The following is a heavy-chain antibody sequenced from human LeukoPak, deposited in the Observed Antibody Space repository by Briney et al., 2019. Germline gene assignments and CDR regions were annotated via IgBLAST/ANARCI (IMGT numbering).Heavy chain of an antibody. CDR1: GFTFSSNA. CDR2: ISGSGDDT. V-gene: IGHV3-23*01. J-gene: IGHJ4*02. CDR3: ARKRGDGSASSVKFDY. Sequence: GGSLRLSCADSGFTFSSNAMNWVRQAPGKELDWVSIISGSGDDTYYADSVKGRFTISRDNSKNTLYLQMNSLRAEDTAVYYCARKRGDGSASSVKFDYWGQGTLVTVSS. D-gene: IGHD3-10*01.